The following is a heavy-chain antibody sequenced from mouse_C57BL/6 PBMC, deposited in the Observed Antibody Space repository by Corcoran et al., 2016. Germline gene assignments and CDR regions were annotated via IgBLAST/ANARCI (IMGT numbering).Heavy chain of an antibody. V-gene: IGHV1-18*01. D-gene: IGHD3-2*02. CDR2: INPNNGGT. CDR3: ARGSGYVRYYAMDY. Sequence: IQLQQSGPELVKPGASVKISCKASGYTFTDYYINWVKQRPGQGLEWIGDINPNNGGTIYNQKFKGKATLTVDKSSSTAYMELRSLTSEDTVVYYCARGSGYVRYYAMDYWGQGTSVTVSS. CDR1: GYTFTDYY. J-gene: IGHJ4*01.